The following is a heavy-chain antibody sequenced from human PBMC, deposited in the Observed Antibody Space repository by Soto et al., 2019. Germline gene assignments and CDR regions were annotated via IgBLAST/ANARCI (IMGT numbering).Heavy chain of an antibody. CDR3: AKDPTPDPIAAAGTPDY. J-gene: IGHJ4*02. V-gene: IGHV3-9*01. CDR1: GCTFDDYA. D-gene: IGHD6-13*01. Sequence: SVRLSCAASGCTFDDYAMHWVRQAPGKGLEWVSGISWNIGSIGYAGSVKGRFTISSDNAKNSLYLQMNSLRAEDTALNYCAKDPTPDPIAAAGTPDYWGQGALVTVSS. CDR2: ISWNIGSI.